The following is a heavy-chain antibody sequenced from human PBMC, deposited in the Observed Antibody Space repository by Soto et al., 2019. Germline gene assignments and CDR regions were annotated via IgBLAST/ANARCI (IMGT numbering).Heavy chain of an antibody. J-gene: IGHJ5*02. CDR1: GFTFDSYS. V-gene: IGHV3-48*01. CDR3: ARDFATSFDP. Sequence: GGSLRLSCTASGFTFDSYSMDWVRQAPGKGLEWVSYINSGGTSMFYADSVKGRFTISRDNGRNLLYLHLNNLRAEDTAVYYCARDFATSFDPWGQGALVTISS. D-gene: IGHD3-3*01. CDR2: INSGGTSM.